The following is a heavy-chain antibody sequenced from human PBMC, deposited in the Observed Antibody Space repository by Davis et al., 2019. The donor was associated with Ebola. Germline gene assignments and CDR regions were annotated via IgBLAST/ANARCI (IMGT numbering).Heavy chain of an antibody. V-gene: IGHV3-30-3*01. CDR3: AREEGSGWYWGNNWFDP. D-gene: IGHD6-19*01. J-gene: IGHJ5*02. Sequence: PGGSLRLSCAASGFTFSSYAMHWVRQAPGKGLEWVAVILYDGSNKYYADSVKGRFTISRDNSKNTLYLQMNSLRAEDTAVYYCAREEGSGWYWGNNWFDPWGQGTLVTVSS. CDR2: ILYDGSNK. CDR1: GFTFSSYA.